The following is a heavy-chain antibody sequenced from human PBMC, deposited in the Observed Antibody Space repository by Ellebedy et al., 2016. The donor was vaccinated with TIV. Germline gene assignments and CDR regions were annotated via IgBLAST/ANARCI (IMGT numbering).Heavy chain of an antibody. CDR3: VRQRDYLWPRNDY. J-gene: IGHJ4*02. CDR2: IYPCDSDT. D-gene: IGHD4-17*01. V-gene: IGHV5-51*01. CDR1: GYSFARNW. Sequence: GESLKISCEGSGYSFARNWIAWVRQIPGKGLECVGIIYPCDSDTRDSPSFQGQVTISANKSTSTAYLQLSSLKASDTAMYFCVRQRDYLWPRNDYWGQGTLVTVSS.